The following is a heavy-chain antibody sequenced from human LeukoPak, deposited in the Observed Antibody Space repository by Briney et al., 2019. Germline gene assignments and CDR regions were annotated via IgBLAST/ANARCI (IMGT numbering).Heavy chain of an antibody. CDR3: AKGRELYGSGEYYYYYGMDV. J-gene: IGHJ6*02. D-gene: IGHD3-10*01. CDR1: GFTFSSYG. V-gene: IGHV3-30*18. Sequence: GRSLRLSCAASGFTFSSYGMHWVRQAPGKGLEWVAVISYDGSNKYYADSVKGRFTISRDNSKNALYLQMNSLRAEDTAVYYCAKGRELYGSGEYYYYYGMDVWGQGTTVTVSS. CDR2: ISYDGSNK.